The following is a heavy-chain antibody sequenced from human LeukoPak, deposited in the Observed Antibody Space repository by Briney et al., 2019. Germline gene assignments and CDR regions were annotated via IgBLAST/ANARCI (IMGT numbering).Heavy chain of an antibody. Sequence: SGGSLRLSCAAPGFTFSTLDFNWVRQAPGRGLEWVSSIDRSGSYIYYADSVKGRFTISRDNAKNSLYLQMDSLRAEDTAVYYCGMRGLTFDWGQGTLVTVSS. J-gene: IGHJ4*02. CDR2: IDRSGSYI. V-gene: IGHV3-21*01. D-gene: IGHD3-22*01. CDR1: GFTFSTLD. CDR3: GMRGLTFD.